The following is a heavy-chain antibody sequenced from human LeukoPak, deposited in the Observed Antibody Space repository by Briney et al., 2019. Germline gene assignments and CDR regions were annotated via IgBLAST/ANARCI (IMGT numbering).Heavy chain of an antibody. J-gene: IGHJ6*02. D-gene: IGHD5-18*01. CDR2: ISYDGSTK. CDR3: AKGDEYNNGALGGMDV. V-gene: IGHV3-30*18. Sequence: GGSLRLSCAASGLTFNNYGMHWVRQAPGKGLEWVAVISYDGSTKYYADSVKGRFTISRDNSKNTLHLQMNSLRAEDTAVYYCAKGDEYNNGALGGMDVWGQGTTVTVSS. CDR1: GLTFNNYG.